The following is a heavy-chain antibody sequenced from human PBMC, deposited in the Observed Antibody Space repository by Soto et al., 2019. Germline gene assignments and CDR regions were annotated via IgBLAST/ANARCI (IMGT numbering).Heavy chain of an antibody. CDR2: IDPSDSYT. CDR1: GYSFTSYW. Sequence: PGESLKISCKGSGYSFTSYWISWVRQMPGKGLEWMGRIDPSDSYTNYSPSFQGHVTISADKSISTAYLQWSSLKASDTAMYYCARHAPQQYYYDSSGKPDASDIWGQGTMVTVSS. V-gene: IGHV5-10-1*01. D-gene: IGHD3-22*01. CDR3: ARHAPQQYYYDSSGKPDASDI. J-gene: IGHJ3*02.